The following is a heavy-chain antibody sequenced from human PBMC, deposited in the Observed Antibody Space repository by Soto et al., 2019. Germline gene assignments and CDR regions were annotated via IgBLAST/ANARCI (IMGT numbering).Heavy chain of an antibody. D-gene: IGHD6-6*01. Sequence: ASVKVSCKASGGTFSSYAISWVRQAPGQGLEWMGGIIPIFGTANYAQKFQGRVTITADESTSTAYMELSSLRSEDTAVYYCARPANEYSFSYRRIHHTRFDYCGQGTLVTVSS. CDR2: IIPIFGTA. CDR1: GGTFSSYA. V-gene: IGHV1-69*13. CDR3: ARPANEYSFSYRRIHHTRFDY. J-gene: IGHJ4*02.